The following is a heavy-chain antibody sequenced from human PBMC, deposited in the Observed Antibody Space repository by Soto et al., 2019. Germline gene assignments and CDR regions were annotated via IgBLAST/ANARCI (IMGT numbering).Heavy chain of an antibody. CDR3: ARAAWHCSSTSCLHQHFDY. D-gene: IGHD2-2*01. V-gene: IGHV1-69*02. CDR2: IIPILGIA. J-gene: IGHJ4*02. Sequence: QVQLVQSGAEVKKPGSSVKVSCKASGGTFSSYTISWVRQAPGQGLEWMGRIIPILGIANYAQKFQGRVTITADKSTSTAYMELSSLRSEDTAVYYCARAAWHCSSTSCLHQHFDYWGQGTLVTVSS. CDR1: GGTFSSYT.